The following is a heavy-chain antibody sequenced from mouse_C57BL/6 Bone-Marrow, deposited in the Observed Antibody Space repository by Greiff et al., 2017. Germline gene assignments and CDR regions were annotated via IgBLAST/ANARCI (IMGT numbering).Heavy chain of an antibody. J-gene: IGHJ4*01. CDR3: ARRGFITTVVATGENAMGY. V-gene: IGHV1-69*01. D-gene: IGHD1-1*01. CDR2: IDPSDSYT. CDR1: GYTFTSYW. Sequence: QVQLQQPGAELVMPGASVKLSCKASGYTFTSYWMHWVKQRPGQGLEWIGEIDPSDSYTNYNRKVKGKSTLTVYNSSSTAYMQISSLTSEDSAVYNCARRGFITTVVATGENAMGYWGQGTSVTVSS.